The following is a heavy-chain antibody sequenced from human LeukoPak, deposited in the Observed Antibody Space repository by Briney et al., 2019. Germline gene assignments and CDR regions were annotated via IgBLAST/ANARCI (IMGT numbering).Heavy chain of an antibody. D-gene: IGHD5-24*01. CDR3: ARENNSGSSWFDP. V-gene: IGHV5-51*01. CDR1: GYSFTSYW. CDR2: IYPGESDT. J-gene: IGHJ5*02. Sequence: GEALKISCKGPGYSFTSYWIGWVRPIPGKGLEWSGIIYPGESDTRYGASFKGQVTISGDKSNSTAYLQWSSLKAADTAMYYCARENNSGSSWFDPWGQGTLVTVSS.